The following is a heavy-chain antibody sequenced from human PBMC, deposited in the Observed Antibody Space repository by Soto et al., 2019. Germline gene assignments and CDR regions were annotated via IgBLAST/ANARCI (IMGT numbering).Heavy chain of an antibody. D-gene: IGHD6-13*01. Sequence: GGSLRLSCAASGFTFSSYGMHWVRQAPGKGLEWVAVISYDGSNKYYADSVKGRFTISRDNSKNTLYLQMNSLRAEDTAVYYCAKADSSWSIYYYYYGMDVWGQGTTVTVSS. CDR2: ISYDGSNK. CDR1: GFTFSSYG. J-gene: IGHJ6*02. V-gene: IGHV3-30*18. CDR3: AKADSSWSIYYYYYGMDV.